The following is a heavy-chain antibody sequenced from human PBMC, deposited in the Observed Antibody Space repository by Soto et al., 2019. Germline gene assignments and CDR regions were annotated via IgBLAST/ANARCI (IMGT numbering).Heavy chain of an antibody. CDR1: GFTFDDYA. CDR2: IYAGGGTR. J-gene: IGHJ4*02. CDR3: AKDLIRGDGYVDFDY. V-gene: IGHV3-23*04. Sequence: EVQLVESGGGLVQPGRSLRLSCAASGFTFDDYALHWVRQAPGKGLEWVSTIYAGGGTRHYADSVKGRFIISRDNSKNTLFLEMNSLTAEDTALYFCAKDLIRGDGYVDFDYWGQGTLVTVSS. D-gene: IGHD3-10*01.